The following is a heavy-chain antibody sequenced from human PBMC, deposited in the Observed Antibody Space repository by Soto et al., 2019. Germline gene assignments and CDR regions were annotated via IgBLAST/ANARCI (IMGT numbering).Heavy chain of an antibody. J-gene: IGHJ6*03. Sequence: QLQLQESGPGLVRPSETLSLTCTVSGGSISSSSYYWGWIRQPPGKGLEWIASIYYSGSTYYNPSLRRRVHPSVGQSQDPVSLKVSSVNAADTAVYYCARTPVDTIVRGVIITGHLPKYYNLDVWGKGTTVAVSS. CDR2: IYYSGST. V-gene: IGHV4-39*01. D-gene: IGHD3-10*01. CDR3: ARTPVDTIVRGVIITGHLPKYYNLDV. CDR1: GGSISSSSYY.